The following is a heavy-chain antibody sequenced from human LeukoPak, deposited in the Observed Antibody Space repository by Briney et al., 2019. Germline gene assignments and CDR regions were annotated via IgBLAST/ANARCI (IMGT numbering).Heavy chain of an antibody. D-gene: IGHD2-21*01. CDR3: ARVRGVVIATCFDY. CDR1: GFTFSRYW. V-gene: IGHV3-7*01. Sequence: GGSLRLSCAASGFTFSRYWMSWVRRAPGKGLEWVANIKQDGSEKYYVDSVKGRFTISRDNAKNSLYLQMNSLRAEDTAVYYCARVRGVVIATCFDYWGQGTLVTVSS. J-gene: IGHJ4*02. CDR2: IKQDGSEK.